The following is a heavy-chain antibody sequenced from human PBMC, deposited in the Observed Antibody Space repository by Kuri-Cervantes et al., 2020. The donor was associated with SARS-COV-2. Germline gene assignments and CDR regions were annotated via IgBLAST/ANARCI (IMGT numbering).Heavy chain of an antibody. J-gene: IGHJ4*02. D-gene: IGHD3-22*01. Sequence: SQTLSLTCAISGDSVPSNSAAWNWIRQSPSRGLEWLGRTYYRSKWYNDYAVSVKGRISINPDTSKNQFSLQLNSVTPEDTAVYYCARAAEYYDSSGYYPIFFDYWGQGTLVTVSS. V-gene: IGHV6-1*01. CDR2: TYYRSKWYN. CDR1: GDSVPSNSAA. CDR3: ARAAEYYDSSGYYPIFFDY.